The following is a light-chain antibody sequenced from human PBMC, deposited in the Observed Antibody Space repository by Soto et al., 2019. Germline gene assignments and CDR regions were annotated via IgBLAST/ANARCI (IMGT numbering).Light chain of an antibody. CDR1: QSINAH. J-gene: IGKJ1*01. V-gene: IGKV3-15*01. CDR3: QQYNTWLWT. CDR2: GAS. Sequence: EVVMTQSPATLSVSPGERVTLSCRASQSINAHLAWYQQKPGQAPRLLIHGASIRATGIPARFSGSGFGTEFILTISSLQSEDFAVYYCQQYNTWLWTFGQGTKVEIQ.